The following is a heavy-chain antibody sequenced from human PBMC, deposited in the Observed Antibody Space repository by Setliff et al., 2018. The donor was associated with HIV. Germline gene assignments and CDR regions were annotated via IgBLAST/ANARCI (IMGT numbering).Heavy chain of an antibody. CDR2: IYYSGSP. Sequence: PSETLSLTSIVSGGSISSSSYYWGWIRQPPGKGLEWIGSIYYSGSPYYNPSLKSRVTISVDTSKNQFSLKVSSVTAADAAVYYCARGAVHFDLLLSSVDYYYIDVWGKVTTVTVSS. V-gene: IGHV4-39*01. CDR1: GGSISSSSYY. J-gene: IGHJ6*03. D-gene: IGHD3-9*01. CDR3: ARGAVHFDLLLSSVDYYYIDV.